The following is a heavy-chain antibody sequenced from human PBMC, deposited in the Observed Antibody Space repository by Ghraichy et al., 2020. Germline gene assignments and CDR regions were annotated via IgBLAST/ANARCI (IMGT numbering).Heavy chain of an antibody. CDR1: GFTFSNYA. V-gene: IGHV3-23*01. CDR2: IRGSGVKT. CDR3: AKEMDTRGWYSADY. J-gene: IGHJ4*02. Sequence: GGSLRISCAASGFTFSNYAMSWFRQAPGKGLEWVSAIRGSGVKTYYAESVKGRFTVSRDNSRDSLYLQMNSLRAEDTAVYYCAKEMDTRGWYSADYWGQGTLVTVSS. D-gene: IGHD6-19*01.